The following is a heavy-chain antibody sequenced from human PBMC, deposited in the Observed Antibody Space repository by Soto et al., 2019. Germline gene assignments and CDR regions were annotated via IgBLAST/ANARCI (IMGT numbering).Heavy chain of an antibody. CDR2: MNPNSGNT. V-gene: IGHV1-8*01. CDR1: GYTFTSYD. D-gene: IGHD5-12*01. CDR3: ARVIDRGGYDLFDY. Sequence: QVQLVQSGAEVKKPGASVKVSCKASGYTFTSYDINWVRQATGQGLEWMGWMNPNSGNTGYAQKFQGRVTMTRSTSISTAYMELSSLRSEDTAVYYCARVIDRGGYDLFDYWGQGTLVTVSS. J-gene: IGHJ4*02.